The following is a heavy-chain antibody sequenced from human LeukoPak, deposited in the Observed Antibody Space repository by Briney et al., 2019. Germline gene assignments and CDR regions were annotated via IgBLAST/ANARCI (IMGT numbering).Heavy chain of an antibody. D-gene: IGHD5-18*01. J-gene: IGHJ6*03. CDR3: ARHGRYSYGYGAWYYYYYMDV. CDR2: IYYSGST. V-gene: IGHV4-59*01. CDR1: APSISSYY. Sequence: PSQTLSLTCTLSAPSISSYYWSWIRQPPGKGLEWIGYIYYSGSTNYNPSLKSRVTISVDTSKNQFSLKLSSVTAADTAVYYCARHGRYSYGYGAWYYYYYMDVWGKGTTVTVSS.